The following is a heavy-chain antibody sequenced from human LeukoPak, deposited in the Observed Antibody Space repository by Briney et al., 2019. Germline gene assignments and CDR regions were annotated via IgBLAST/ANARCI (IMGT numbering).Heavy chain of an antibody. V-gene: IGHV3-33*01. D-gene: IGHD2-15*01. CDR3: ARDFCSGGSCYPDAFDI. Sequence: PGGSLRLSCAASGFTFSSYGMHWVRQAPAKGLEWVAVIWYDGTNTYYADSMKGRFTISRDNSKNTLYLQMNSLRAEDTAVYYCARDFCSGGSCYPDAFDIWGQGTMVTVSS. CDR1: GFTFSSYG. CDR2: IWYDGTNT. J-gene: IGHJ3*02.